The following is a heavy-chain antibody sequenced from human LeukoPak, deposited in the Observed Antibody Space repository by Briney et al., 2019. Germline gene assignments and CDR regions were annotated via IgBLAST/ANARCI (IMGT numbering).Heavy chain of an antibody. D-gene: IGHD3-3*01. J-gene: IGHJ6*04. V-gene: IGHV4-59*01. Sequence: SETLPLTCTVSGGSISSYYWSWIRQPPGKGLEWIGYIYYSGSTNYNPSLKSRVTISVDTSKNQFSLKLSSVTAADTAVYYCARSYYDFWSGPWGVWGKGTTVTVSS. CDR2: IYYSGST. CDR1: GGSISSYY. CDR3: ARSYYDFWSGPWGV.